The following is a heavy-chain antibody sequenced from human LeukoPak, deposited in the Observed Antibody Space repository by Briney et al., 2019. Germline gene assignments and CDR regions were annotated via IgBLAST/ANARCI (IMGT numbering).Heavy chain of an antibody. V-gene: IGHV4-59*01. Sequence: SETLSLTCTVSGGSISSYYWSWIRQPPGKGLEWIGYIYYSGSTNYNPSLKSRVTISVDTSKNQFSLKLSSVTAADTAVYYCARHAPFMVRGEEFDYWGQGTLVTVSS. CDR1: GGSISSYY. D-gene: IGHD3-10*01. J-gene: IGHJ4*02. CDR3: ARHAPFMVRGEEFDY. CDR2: IYYSGST.